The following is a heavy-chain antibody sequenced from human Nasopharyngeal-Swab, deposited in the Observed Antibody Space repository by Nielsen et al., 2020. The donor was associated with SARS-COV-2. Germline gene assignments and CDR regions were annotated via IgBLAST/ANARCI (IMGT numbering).Heavy chain of an antibody. CDR3: AREEGAAAGTGGMDV. CDR2: ISGSGGST. CDR1: GFTFSSYA. D-gene: IGHD6-13*01. V-gene: IGHV3-23*01. Sequence: GESLKISCAAPGFTFSSYAMSWVRQAPGKGLEWVSAISGSGGSTYYADSVKGRFTISRDNSKNTLYLQMNSLRAEDTAVYYCAREEGAAAGTGGMDVWGQGTTVTVSS. J-gene: IGHJ6*02.